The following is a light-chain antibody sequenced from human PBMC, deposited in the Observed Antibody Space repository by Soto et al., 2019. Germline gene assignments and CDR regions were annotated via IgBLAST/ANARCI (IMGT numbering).Light chain of an antibody. CDR2: GAS. CDR1: RSVSSSY. J-gene: IGKJ1*01. CDR3: QQYDSSVRT. Sequence: EIVLTQSPDTLSLSPGERATLSCRASRSVSSSYLAWYQQKPGQRPRLLIYGASSRATGIPDRFRGSGSGTDFTLTISGLEPEDCAVYYCQQYDSSVRTFGQGTKVEI. V-gene: IGKV3-20*01.